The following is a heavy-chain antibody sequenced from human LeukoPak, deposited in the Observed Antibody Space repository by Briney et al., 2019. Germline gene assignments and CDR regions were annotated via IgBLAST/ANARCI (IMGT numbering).Heavy chain of an antibody. V-gene: IGHV3-21*01. J-gene: IGHJ4*02. CDR1: GFTFSSYS. D-gene: IGHD1-14*01. CDR2: VSSSSSYI. Sequence: GVLRLSCAASGFTFSSYSMNWVRQAPGKGLGWVSSVSSSSSYIYYANSVKGRFTISRDNAKTSLYLQMNSLGVEDTAVYYCARWDRFHGVWGQGTLVTVSS. CDR3: ARWDRFHGV.